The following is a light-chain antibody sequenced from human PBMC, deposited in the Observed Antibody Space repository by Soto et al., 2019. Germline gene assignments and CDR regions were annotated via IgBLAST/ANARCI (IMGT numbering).Light chain of an antibody. CDR2: AAS. V-gene: IGKV1-17*01. CDR1: QGIGND. CDR3: QQAKSFPYT. Sequence: DIQMTQSPSSLSASVGDRITITCRASQGIGNDLGWYQQKPGNAPKRLIFAASSLQSGVPSRFSGSESGTEFTLTISSLQPEDFATYYCQQAKSFPYTFAQGTKLEIK. J-gene: IGKJ2*01.